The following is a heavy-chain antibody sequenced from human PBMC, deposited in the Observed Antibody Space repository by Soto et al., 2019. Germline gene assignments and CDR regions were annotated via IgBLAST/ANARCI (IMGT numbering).Heavy chain of an antibody. D-gene: IGHD3-10*01. CDR3: ASYYGSVYVRLDY. Sequence: QVQLVQSGAEVKKPGSSVKVSCKASGGTFSSYAISWVRQAPGQGLEWMGGIIPIFGTANYAQKFQGRVTIPADESTSTAYMERSSLRSEDKAVYYCASYYGSVYVRLDYWGQGTLVTVSS. CDR2: IIPIFGTA. V-gene: IGHV1-69*01. CDR1: GGTFSSYA. J-gene: IGHJ4*02.